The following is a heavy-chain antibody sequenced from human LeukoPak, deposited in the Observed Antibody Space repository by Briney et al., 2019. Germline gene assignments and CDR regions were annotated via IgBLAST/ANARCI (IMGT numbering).Heavy chain of an antibody. CDR1: GCTFTGYY. Sequence: ASVKVSCKASGCTFTGYYMHWVRQAPGQGLEWMGIINPSGGSTSYAQKFQGRVTMTRDMSTSTVYMELSSLRSEDTAVYYCARDRPLYYDFWSGYSLNYYYYMDVWGKGTTVTVSS. V-gene: IGHV1-46*01. CDR2: INPSGGST. J-gene: IGHJ6*03. CDR3: ARDRPLYYDFWSGYSLNYYYYMDV. D-gene: IGHD3-3*01.